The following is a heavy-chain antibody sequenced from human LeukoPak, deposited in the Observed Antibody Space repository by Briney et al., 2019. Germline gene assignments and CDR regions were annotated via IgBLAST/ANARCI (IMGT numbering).Heavy chain of an antibody. CDR3: AKGYASGSYSTFDY. Sequence: GGSLRLSCAASGFTFSSYAMSWVRQAPGKGLEWVSTISGSGGSTYYADSVKGRFTISRNNSKNTLYLQMNSLRAEDTAVYYCAKGYASGSYSTFDYWGQGTLVTVPS. V-gene: IGHV3-23*01. CDR1: GFTFSSYA. D-gene: IGHD3-10*01. J-gene: IGHJ4*02. CDR2: ISGSGGST.